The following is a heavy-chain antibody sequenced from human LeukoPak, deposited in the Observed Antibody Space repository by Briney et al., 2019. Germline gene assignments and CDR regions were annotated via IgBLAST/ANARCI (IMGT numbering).Heavy chain of an antibody. CDR3: ATEIGGVPGDLFDY. CDR2: IKQDGSEK. D-gene: IGHD3-10*01. J-gene: IGHJ4*02. CDR1: GFTFSSYW. V-gene: IGHV3-7*01. Sequence: PGGSLRLSCVASGFTFSSYWMTWVRQAPGKGLEWVANIKQDGSEKYYVDSVKGRFTISRDNAKSSLFLQMNSLRAEDTAVYYCATEIGGVPGDLFDYWGQGTLVTVSS.